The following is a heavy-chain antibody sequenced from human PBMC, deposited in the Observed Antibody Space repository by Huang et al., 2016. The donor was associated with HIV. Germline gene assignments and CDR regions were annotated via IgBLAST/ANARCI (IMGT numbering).Heavy chain of an antibody. V-gene: IGHV4-34*02. D-gene: IGHD3-3*01. J-gene: IGHJ6*02. Sequence: QMQLQQRGAGLLKPSETLSLTCGVSGGSFTGDDLTWIRQGPGKGLEWIGEVNDSGAPNYTPSLNGRVTISLDKSNRELSRNLRSVTAADTAVYYCARQWTILEWLLGLDVWGQGTTVIVSS. CDR1: GGSFTGDD. CDR3: ARQWTILEWLLGLDV. CDR2: VNDSGAP.